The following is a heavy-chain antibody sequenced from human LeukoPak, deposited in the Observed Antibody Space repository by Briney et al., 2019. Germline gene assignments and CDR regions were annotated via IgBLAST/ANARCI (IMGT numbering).Heavy chain of an antibody. CDR1: GGSFSGYY. Sequence: SETLSLTCAVYGGSFSGYYWSWIRQPPGNGLEWIGEINHSGSTNYNPSLKSRVTISVDTSKNQFSLKLSSVTAADTAVYYCAVGITIFGVVSPIDYWGQGTLVTVSS. J-gene: IGHJ4*02. V-gene: IGHV4-34*01. CDR2: INHSGST. CDR3: AVGITIFGVVSPIDY. D-gene: IGHD3-3*01.